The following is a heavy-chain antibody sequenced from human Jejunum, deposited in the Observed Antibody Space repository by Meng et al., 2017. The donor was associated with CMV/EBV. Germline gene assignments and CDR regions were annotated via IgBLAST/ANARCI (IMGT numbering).Heavy chain of an antibody. J-gene: IGHJ4*02. Sequence: IGNTDYYWGWLRQPPGKGLEWIGNIYYSGTTYYNPSLKSRVTQSVDTSKNQFSLKLSSVTAADTAVYYCARAPFNYYDSSGDPPDYWGQGTLVTVSS. D-gene: IGHD3-22*01. CDR3: ARAPFNYYDSSGDPPDY. CDR1: IGNTDYY. CDR2: IYYSGTT. V-gene: IGHV4-39*07.